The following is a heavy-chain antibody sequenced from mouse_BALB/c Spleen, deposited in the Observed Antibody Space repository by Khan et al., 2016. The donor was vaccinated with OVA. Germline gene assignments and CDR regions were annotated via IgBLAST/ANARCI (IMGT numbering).Heavy chain of an antibody. V-gene: IGHV3-2*02. J-gene: IGHJ2*01. Sequence: VKLLESGPGLVKPSQSLSLTCTVTGYSITSGYGWNWIRQFPGNKLEWMGYISYSGSTKYNPSLKGRISITRDTSKNQFFLQLNSVTTEDTATYYCDRTARIKYWGQGTTLTVSS. CDR1: GYSITSGYG. D-gene: IGHD1-2*01. CDR2: ISYSGST. CDR3: DRTARIKY.